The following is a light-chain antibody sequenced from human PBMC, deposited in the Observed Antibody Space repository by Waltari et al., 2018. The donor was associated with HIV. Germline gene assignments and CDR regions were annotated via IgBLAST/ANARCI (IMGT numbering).Light chain of an antibody. CDR2: SKK. J-gene: IGLJ3*02. CDR1: SSNIESYP. CDR3: AAWDDSLNGWV. Sequence: QSVLTQPPSASGTPGQRVTISCSGSSSNIESYPVSWYQQLPGTAPKPLLLSKKTGPAGGPDRILGLKFGHFTSLAISGLQSEDEADFYCAAWDDSLNGWVFGGGTKLTVL. V-gene: IGLV1-44*01.